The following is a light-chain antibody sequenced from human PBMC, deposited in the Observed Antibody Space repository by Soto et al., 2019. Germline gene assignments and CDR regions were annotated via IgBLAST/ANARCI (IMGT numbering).Light chain of an antibody. J-gene: IGKJ5*01. V-gene: IGKV1-39*01. CDR2: AAS. CDR1: ESINRH. Sequence: DIQMTQSPSSLSASVGDRVTITCRASESINRHLNWYQQQPGRAPKPLIYAASSLQNGVPSRFRGGGSGTDFTLIITNLQPGDFATYYCQQSYTALSLTFGQGTRLEMK. CDR3: QQSYTALSLT.